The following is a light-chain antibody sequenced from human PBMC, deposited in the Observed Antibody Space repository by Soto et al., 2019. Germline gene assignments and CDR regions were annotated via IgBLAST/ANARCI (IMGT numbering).Light chain of an antibody. CDR1: QSVLYSSNNKNY. J-gene: IGKJ1*01. V-gene: IGKV4-1*01. CDR2: WAS. Sequence: DIVMTQSPDSLAVSLGERATINCKSSQSVLYSSNNKNYLAWYQQKPGQPPKLLIYWASTRESGVPDRLSGSASGTDVSLTIGSVQAEDVGVYYCHQYYCTPCTFGQGAKVEI. CDR3: HQYYCTPCT.